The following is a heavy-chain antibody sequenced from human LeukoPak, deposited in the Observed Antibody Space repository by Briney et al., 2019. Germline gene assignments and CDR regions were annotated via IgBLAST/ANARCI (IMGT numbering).Heavy chain of an antibody. V-gene: IGHV3-73*01. CDR1: GFGFSGYI. D-gene: IGHD3-10*01. CDR3: TRGYYGMDV. J-gene: IGHJ6*02. Sequence: GGSLRLSCAASGFGFSGYIIHWVRQAPGKGLQWVGHVRSKANSYATAYTESVKGRFTIFRDDTNNTAYLQMNSPKTEDTAMYYCTRGYYGMDVGGQGTTVTVSS. CDR2: VRSKANSYAT.